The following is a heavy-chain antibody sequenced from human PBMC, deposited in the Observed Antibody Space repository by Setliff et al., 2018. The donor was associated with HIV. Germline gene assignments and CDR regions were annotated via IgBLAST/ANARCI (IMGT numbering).Heavy chain of an antibody. CDR2: IRSKADKYAT. J-gene: IGHJ5*02. CDR1: GVSISGAE. V-gene: IGHV3-73*01. D-gene: IGHD2-8*01. CDR3: LLPCTSGWHNWADP. Sequence: ETLSLTCTVFGVSISGAEIHWVRQASGKGLEWVGRIRSKADKYATDYGASAKGRFIISRDDSKKTAYLQMSSLRAEDTAMYYCLLPCTSGWHNWADPWGQGTLVTVSS.